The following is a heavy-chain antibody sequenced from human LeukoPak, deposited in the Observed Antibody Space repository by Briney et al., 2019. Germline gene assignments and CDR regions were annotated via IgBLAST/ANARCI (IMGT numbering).Heavy chain of an antibody. CDR2: IYHSGST. J-gene: IGHJ6*03. CDR3: ARRKEHYDSSDYYYDYYYMDV. V-gene: IGHV4-38-2*01. CDR1: GYSISSSYY. Sequence: SETLSLTCAVSGYSISSSYYWGWIRQPPGKGLEWIGSIYHSGSTYYNPSLKSRVTISVDTSKNQFSLKLSSVTAADTAVYYCARRKEHYDSSDYYYDYYYMDVWGKGTTVTVSS. D-gene: IGHD3-22*01.